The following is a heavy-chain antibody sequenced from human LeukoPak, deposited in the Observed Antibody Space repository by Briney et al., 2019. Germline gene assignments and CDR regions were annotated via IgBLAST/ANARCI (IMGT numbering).Heavy chain of an antibody. J-gene: IGHJ3*02. CDR2: ISAYNGNT. D-gene: IGHD5-12*01. Sequence: ASVKDSCKASGYTFTISGISWVRQAPGQGLERMGWISAYNGNTNYAQKLQGRVTMTTDTSTSTAYMELRSLRSDDTAVYYCARAAYRGPRRYAFDIWGQGTMVTVSS. CDR1: GYTFTISG. CDR3: ARAAYRGPRRYAFDI. V-gene: IGHV1-18*01.